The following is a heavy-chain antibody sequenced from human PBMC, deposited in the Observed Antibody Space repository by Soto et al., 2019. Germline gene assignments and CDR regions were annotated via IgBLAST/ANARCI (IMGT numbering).Heavy chain of an antibody. D-gene: IGHD3-9*01. CDR2: IWYDGSNK. CDR1: GFTFSSYG. CDR3: AREPGAHYAILTPGYYYYGMDA. Sequence: QVQLVESGGGVVQPGRSLRLSCAASGFTFSSYGMHWVRQAPGKGLEGVAVIWYDGSNKYYADSVKGRFTISRDNSKNTVYLQMSSLRAEDTAAYYCAREPGAHYAILTPGYYYYGMDAWGQGTTVTVSS. J-gene: IGHJ6*02. V-gene: IGHV3-33*01.